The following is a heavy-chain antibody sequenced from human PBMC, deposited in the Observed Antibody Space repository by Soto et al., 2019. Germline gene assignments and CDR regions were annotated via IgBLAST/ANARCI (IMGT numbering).Heavy chain of an antibody. CDR2: ISTDNGKP. V-gene: IGHV1-18*01. CDR1: GYTFTSFG. CDR3: ATRSPAFDY. J-gene: IGHJ4*02. Sequence: QVQLVQSGAEVKKPGASVKVSCKTSGYTFTSFGISWVRQSPGQGLEWMGWISTDNGKPNYAQKFQGRVTMTTDTSTSKAYMEPRSLRYDDTAVYYCATRSPAFDYWGQGTLVTVSS.